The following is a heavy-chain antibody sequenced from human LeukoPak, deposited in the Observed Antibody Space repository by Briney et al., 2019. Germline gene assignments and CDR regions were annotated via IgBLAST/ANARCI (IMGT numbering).Heavy chain of an antibody. CDR2: INPNSGGT. Sequence: GASVKVSCKASGYTFTGYYMHWVRQAPGQGLEWMGWINPNSGGTNYAQKFQDRVTMTRDTSISTAYMELRSLISDDTAVYYCAREGGSGSYSYYYYYMDVWGKGTTVTISS. J-gene: IGHJ6*03. CDR1: GYTFTGYY. V-gene: IGHV1-2*02. D-gene: IGHD3-10*01. CDR3: AREGGSGSYSYYYYYMDV.